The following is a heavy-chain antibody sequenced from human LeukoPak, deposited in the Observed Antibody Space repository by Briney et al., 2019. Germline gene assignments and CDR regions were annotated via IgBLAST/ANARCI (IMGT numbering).Heavy chain of an antibody. Sequence: SETLSLTCTVSGGXISGYYWSWIRQPPGKGLEWIGYIHYSGSTNYNPSLKSRVTISLDTSKNQFSLKLSSVTAADTAVYYCARRHSSGWRYDYWGQGTLVTVSS. J-gene: IGHJ4*02. CDR2: IHYSGST. D-gene: IGHD6-19*01. CDR1: GGXISGYY. V-gene: IGHV4-59*08. CDR3: ARRHSSGWRYDY.